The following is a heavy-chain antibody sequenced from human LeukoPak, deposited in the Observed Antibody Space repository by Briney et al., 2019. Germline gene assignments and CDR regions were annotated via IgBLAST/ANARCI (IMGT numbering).Heavy chain of an antibody. CDR3: AKASFRITTEYYTDY. J-gene: IGHJ4*02. D-gene: IGHD3-22*01. V-gene: IGHV3-30*18. CDR2: ISFDGSYK. CDR1: GFTFSSYV. Sequence: GRSLRLSCAASGFTFSSYVMHWVRQAPGKGLEWVAVISFDGSYKHYADSVKGRFTISRDNSKNTLYLQMNSLRVEDTAVYNCAKASFRITTEYYTDYWGQGTLVTVSS.